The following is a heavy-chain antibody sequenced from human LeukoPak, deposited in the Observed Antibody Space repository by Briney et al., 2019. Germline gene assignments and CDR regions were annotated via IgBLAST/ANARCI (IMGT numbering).Heavy chain of an antibody. CDR2: GSASGYT. V-gene: IGHV3-23*01. Sequence: PGGSLRLSCAASGFTFTNYAMNWVRQAPGKGLEWVSGGSASGYTFYADSVKGRFTISRDNSKNTLYLQMNSLGAEDTAIYFCAKQSNDFWSGYTAPPGYGLDVWGQGAAVTVSS. J-gene: IGHJ6*02. CDR3: AKQSNDFWSGYTAPPGYGLDV. CDR1: GFTFTNYA. D-gene: IGHD3-3*01.